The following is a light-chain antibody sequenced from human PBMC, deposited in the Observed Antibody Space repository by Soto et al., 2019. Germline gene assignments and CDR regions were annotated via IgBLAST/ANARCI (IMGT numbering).Light chain of an antibody. CDR3: CSYAGTYTLV. J-gene: IGLJ2*01. CDR1: SSDVGGYNY. CDR2: DVS. V-gene: IGLV2-11*01. Sequence: QAVVTQPRSVSGSPGQSVTISCTGTSSDVGGYNYVSWYQHHPAKAPKLMIYDVSKRPSGVPDRFSGSKSGNTASLTISGLQPEDEADYYCCSYAGTYTLVFGGGTKLTVL.